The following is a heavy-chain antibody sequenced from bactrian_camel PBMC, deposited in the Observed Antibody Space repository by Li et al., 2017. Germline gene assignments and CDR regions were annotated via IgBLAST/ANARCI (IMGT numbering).Heavy chain of an antibody. Sequence: DVQLVESGGGLVQPGGSLRLSCAASGDTNSYNVLGWFRQAPGKEREGVAVIFTGSGSNYYADSVKGRFTMSRDNAKNTVFLQINSLKPEDTGTYVCAAAAGFVPAGSCYRKGTFGYWGQGTQVTVS. CDR2: IFTGSGSN. J-gene: IGHJ6*01. V-gene: IGHV3S40*01. CDR3: AAAAGFVPAGSCYRKGTFGY. CDR1: GDTNSYNV. D-gene: IGHD6*01.